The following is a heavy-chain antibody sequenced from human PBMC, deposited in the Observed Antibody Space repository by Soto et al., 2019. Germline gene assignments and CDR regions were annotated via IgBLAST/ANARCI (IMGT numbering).Heavy chain of an antibody. CDR3: AAYCSGGSCYSAPYGMDV. V-gene: IGHV1-2*02. Sequence: ASVKVSCKASGYTFTGYYMHWVRQAPGQGLEWMGWINPNSGGTNYAQKFQGRVTMTRDTSISTAYMELSRLRSDDTAVYYCAAYCSGGSCYSAPYGMDVWGQGTTVTVSS. J-gene: IGHJ6*02. D-gene: IGHD2-15*01. CDR2: INPNSGGT. CDR1: GYTFTGYY.